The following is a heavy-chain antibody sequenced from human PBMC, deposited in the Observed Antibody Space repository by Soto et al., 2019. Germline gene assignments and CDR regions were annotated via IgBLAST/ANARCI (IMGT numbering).Heavy chain of an antibody. V-gene: IGHV1-69*06. CDR1: GGTFSSYA. Sequence: QVQLVQSGAEVKKPGSSVKVSCKASGGTFSSYAISWVRQAPGQGLEWMGGIIPIFGTPNYAQKFQGRVTITADISTSTAYMELSSLRSEDTAVYYCXXXPDYGGNSSLGLVDYWGQGTLVTVSS. CDR2: IIPIFGTP. J-gene: IGHJ4*02. CDR3: XXXPDYGGNSSLGLVDY. D-gene: IGHD4-17*01.